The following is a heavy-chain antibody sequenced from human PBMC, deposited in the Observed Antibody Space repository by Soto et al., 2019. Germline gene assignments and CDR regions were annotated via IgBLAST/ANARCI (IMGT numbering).Heavy chain of an antibody. CDR3: VRQYFDFWTDYPDFDY. Sequence: QVQLVQSGAEMKRPGASVKVSCKASGYTFSKYDVSWVRQAPGQGLEWLGLISPNMGRASYSEKFQGRVTMSTDTPTTTAYLELRSLRSDDTAVYYCVRQYFDFWTDYPDFDYWGQGTLVTVSS. CDR2: ISPNMGRA. J-gene: IGHJ4*02. CDR1: GYTFSKYD. D-gene: IGHD3-3*01. V-gene: IGHV1-18*04.